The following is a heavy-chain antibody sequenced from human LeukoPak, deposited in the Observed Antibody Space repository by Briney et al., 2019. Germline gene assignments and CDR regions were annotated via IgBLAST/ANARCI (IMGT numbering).Heavy chain of an antibody. J-gene: IGHJ6*03. V-gene: IGHV1-18*01. CDR1: GYTFTTYT. CDR2: ISAYNCNT. Sequence: VSVKVSCKASGYTFTTYTITWVRQAPGQGLEWMGWISAYNCNTNYAQKLQGRVTMTTDTSTSTAYMELRSLRSDDTAVYYCARGRYYDILTGYFHYYYMDVWGKGTTVTVSS. D-gene: IGHD3-9*01. CDR3: ARGRYYDILTGYFHYYYMDV.